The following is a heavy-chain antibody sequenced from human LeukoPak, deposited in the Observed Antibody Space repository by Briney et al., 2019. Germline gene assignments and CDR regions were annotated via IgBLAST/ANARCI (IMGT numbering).Heavy chain of an antibody. V-gene: IGHV4-4*07. CDR1: GGSISISSYS. J-gene: IGHJ5*02. CDR3: ARGQTYSKSKNWFDP. Sequence: SETLSLTCTVSGGSISISSYSWSWIRQPAGKVLEWIGRIYSSGSTNYNPSLKSRVTMSVDTSKNQNSLKLSSVTAADTAVYYCARGQTYSKSKNWFDPWGQGTLVTVSS. CDR2: IYSSGST. D-gene: IGHD4-11*01.